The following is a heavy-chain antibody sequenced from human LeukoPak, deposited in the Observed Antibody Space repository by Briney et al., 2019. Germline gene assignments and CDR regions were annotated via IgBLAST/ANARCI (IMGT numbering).Heavy chain of an antibody. CDR1: GGSFSGYS. J-gene: IGHJ4*02. D-gene: IGHD3-22*01. Sequence: SETLSLTCAVYGGSFSGYSWTWIRQPPGKGLEWIGEINHSGSTNYNPSLKSRVTISVDTAKSQFSLKLSSVTAADTAVYYCASLGETYHYERSGYYYSDYWGQGTLVTVSS. V-gene: IGHV4-34*01. CDR3: ASLGETYHYERSGYYYSDY. CDR2: INHSGST.